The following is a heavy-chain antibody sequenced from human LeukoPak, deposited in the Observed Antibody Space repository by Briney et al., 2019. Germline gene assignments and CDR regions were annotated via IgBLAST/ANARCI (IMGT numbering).Heavy chain of an antibody. Sequence: ASVKVSCKASGYTFTGYYMHWVRQAPGQGLEWMGWINPNSGGTNYAQKFQGRVTMTRDTSISTAYMELSRLRSDDTAVYYCARGRTVGATPPGYWGQGTLVTVSS. CDR2: INPNSGGT. J-gene: IGHJ4*02. CDR3: ARGRTVGATPPGY. V-gene: IGHV1-2*02. CDR1: GYTFTGYY. D-gene: IGHD1-26*01.